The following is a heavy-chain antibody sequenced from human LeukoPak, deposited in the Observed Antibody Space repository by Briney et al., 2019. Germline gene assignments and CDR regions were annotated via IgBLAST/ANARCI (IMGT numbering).Heavy chain of an antibody. CDR2: IFYSGST. V-gene: IGHV4-30-4*08. CDR1: GGSISSGTYY. CDR3: AGGGVGATFDY. D-gene: IGHD1-26*01. J-gene: IGHJ4*02. Sequence: PSETLSLTCTVSGGSISSGTYYWSWIRQPPGKGLEWIGYIFYSGSTHYNPSLKSRVTISVDTSKSQFSLNLSSVTAADTAVYYCAGGGVGATFDYWGQGTLVTVSS.